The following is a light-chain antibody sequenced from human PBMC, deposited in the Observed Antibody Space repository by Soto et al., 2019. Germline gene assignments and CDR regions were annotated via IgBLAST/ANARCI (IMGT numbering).Light chain of an antibody. Sequence: DIQMTQSPTTLPASVGDRVTITCRASQSISSWLAWYQQKPGKAPKLLIYKASTLESGVPSNFSGSGSGTEFTLTISSLQPEDFATYYCQQYNSYPWMFGQGTKVDIK. CDR3: QQYNSYPWM. CDR2: KAS. V-gene: IGKV1-5*03. J-gene: IGKJ1*01. CDR1: QSISSW.